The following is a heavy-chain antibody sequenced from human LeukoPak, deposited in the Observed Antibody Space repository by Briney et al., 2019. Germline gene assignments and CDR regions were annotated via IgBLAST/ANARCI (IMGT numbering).Heavy chain of an antibody. D-gene: IGHD1-14*01. CDR3: AKQTDNKPSDY. J-gene: IGHJ4*02. CDR1: GGSISSSSYY. CDR2: IYYSGST. V-gene: IGHV4-39*01. Sequence: SETLSLTCTVSGGSISSSSYYWGWIRQPPGKGLEWIGSIYYSGSTYYNPSLKSRVTISVDTSKNQFSLKLSSVTAADTAVYYCAKQTDNKPSDYWGQGTLVTVSS.